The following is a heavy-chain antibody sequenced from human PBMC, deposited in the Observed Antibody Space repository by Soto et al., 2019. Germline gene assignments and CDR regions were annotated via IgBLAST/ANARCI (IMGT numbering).Heavy chain of an antibody. CDR3: ERDFVVVAAAGRGSYYYYGMDV. CDR2: IYSGGST. CDR1: GFTVSSNY. Sequence: EVQLVESGGGLIQPGGSLRLSCAASGFTVSSNYMSWVRQAPGKGLEWVSVIYSGGSTYYADSVKGRFTISRDNSKNTLYLQMNRLRAEDTDVYYCERDFVVVAAAGRGSYYYYGMDVWGQGTTVTVSS. J-gene: IGHJ6*02. D-gene: IGHD6-13*01. V-gene: IGHV3-53*01.